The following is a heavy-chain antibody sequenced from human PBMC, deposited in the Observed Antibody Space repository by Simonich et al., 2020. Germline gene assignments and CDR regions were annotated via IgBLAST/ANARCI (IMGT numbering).Heavy chain of an antibody. CDR2: ISPYKGNP. CDR1: GYTFTSYV. V-gene: IGHV1-18*01. Sequence: QVQLVQSGAEVKKPGASVKVSCKASGYTFTSYVISWVRQAPGQGLEWMGIISPYKGNPNNAQKLKGRATMTTDTSTSTAYMELRSLRSDDTAVYYCARASRGTWWYYYFDYWGQGTLVTVSS. CDR3: ARASRGTWWYYYFDY. D-gene: IGHD2-15*01. J-gene: IGHJ4*02.